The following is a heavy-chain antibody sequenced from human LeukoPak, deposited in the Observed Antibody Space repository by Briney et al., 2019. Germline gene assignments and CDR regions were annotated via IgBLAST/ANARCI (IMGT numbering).Heavy chain of an antibody. J-gene: IGHJ4*02. CDR2: ISSSGSTI. CDR1: GFTFSDYY. V-gene: IGHV3-11*01. CDR3: ARGVGEKDYDLWSGYSSGPFDY. D-gene: IGHD3-3*01. Sequence: GRSLRLSCAASGFTFSDYYMSWIRQAPGKGLEWVSYISSSGSTIYYADSVKGRFTISRDNAKNSLYLQMNSLRAEDTAVYYCARGVGEKDYDLWSGYSSGPFDYWGQGTLVTVSS.